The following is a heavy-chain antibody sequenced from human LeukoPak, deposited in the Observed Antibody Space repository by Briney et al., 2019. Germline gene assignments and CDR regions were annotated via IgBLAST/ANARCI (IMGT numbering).Heavy chain of an antibody. CDR2: ISGSGGST. Sequence: PGGSLRLSCAASGFTFSSYAMSWVRQAPGKGLEWVSAISGSGGSTYYADSVKGRFTISRDNSKNTLYLQMNSLRAEDTAVYYCAKDLVPRHYYDSSGYFPQADYWGQGTLVTVSS. CDR3: AKDLVPRHYYDSSGYFPQADY. J-gene: IGHJ4*02. D-gene: IGHD3-22*01. V-gene: IGHV3-23*01. CDR1: GFTFSSYA.